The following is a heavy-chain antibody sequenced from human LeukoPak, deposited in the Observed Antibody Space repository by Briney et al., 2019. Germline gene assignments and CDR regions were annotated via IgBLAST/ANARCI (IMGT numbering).Heavy chain of an antibody. D-gene: IGHD1-20*01. V-gene: IGHV4-59*08. J-gene: IGHJ4*02. CDR1: GGSITSYY. CDR2: IYYSGNT. CDR3: ARINWNYFDY. Sequence: PSETLSLTCIVSGGSITSYYWSWIRQPPGKGLEWIGYIYYSGNTNYNPSLKSRLTMSADRSRNQFSLELTSVTAADTAVYYCARINWNYFDYWGQGILVTVSS.